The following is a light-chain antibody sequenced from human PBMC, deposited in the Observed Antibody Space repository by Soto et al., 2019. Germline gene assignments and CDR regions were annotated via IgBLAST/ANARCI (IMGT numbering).Light chain of an antibody. CDR1: QSVRRW. CDR3: QQYDNYPLT. J-gene: IGKJ4*01. CDR2: DAS. Sequence: IQMTQSPSPLSASVGDRVTITCRASQSVRRWLAWSQQKPGRAPKFLIYDASSLESVVPSRFSCRGSGTEFTLTISNLQHDDFETYYCQQYDNYPLTFGGGAKEDIK. V-gene: IGKV1-5*01.